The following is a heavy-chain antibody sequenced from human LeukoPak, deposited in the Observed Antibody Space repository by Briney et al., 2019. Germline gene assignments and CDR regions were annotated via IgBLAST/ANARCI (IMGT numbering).Heavy chain of an antibody. V-gene: IGHV1-18*01. CDR3: ARSPYLRTYGYGPWELPVSYFDY. D-gene: IGHD1-26*01. CDR1: GYTFTSYG. J-gene: IGHJ4*02. CDR2: ISAYNGNT. Sequence: AASVKVSCKASGYTFTSYGISWVRQAPGQGLEWMGWISAYNGNTNYAQKLQGRVTMTTDTSTSTAYMELRSLRSDDTAVYYCARSPYLRTYGYGPWELPVSYFDYWGQGTLVTVSS.